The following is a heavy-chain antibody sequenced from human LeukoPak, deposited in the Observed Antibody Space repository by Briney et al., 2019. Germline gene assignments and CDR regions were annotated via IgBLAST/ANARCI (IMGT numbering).Heavy chain of an antibody. V-gene: IGHV4-34*01. Sequence: SETLSPTCAVYGGSFSGYYWSWIRQPPGKGLEWIGEINHSGSTNYNPSLKSRVTISVDTSKNQFSLKLSSVTAADTAVYYCARDRSVVPAAMGGPPNYYYYGMDVWGQGTTVTVSS. CDR3: ARDRSVVPAAMGGPPNYYYYGMDV. J-gene: IGHJ6*02. D-gene: IGHD2-2*01. CDR1: GGSFSGYY. CDR2: INHSGST.